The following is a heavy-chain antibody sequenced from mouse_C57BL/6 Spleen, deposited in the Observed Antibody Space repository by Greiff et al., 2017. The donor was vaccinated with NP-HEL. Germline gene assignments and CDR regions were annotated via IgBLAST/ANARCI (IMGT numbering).Heavy chain of an antibody. CDR1: GYAFSSYW. CDR2: IYPGDGDT. Sequence: QVQLQQSGAELVKPGASVKISCKASGYAFSSYWMNWVKLRPGKGLEWIGQIYPGDGDTNYNGKFKGKATLTADKSSSTAYMQLSSLTSEDSAVYFCARGVYDGYYYAMDYWGQGTSVTVSS. D-gene: IGHD2-3*01. J-gene: IGHJ4*01. CDR3: ARGVYDGYYYAMDY. V-gene: IGHV1-80*01.